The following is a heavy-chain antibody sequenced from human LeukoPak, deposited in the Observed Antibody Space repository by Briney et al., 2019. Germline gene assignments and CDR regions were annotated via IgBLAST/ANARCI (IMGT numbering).Heavy chain of an antibody. D-gene: IGHD3-10*01. CDR2: IGGSGSTT. V-gene: IGHV3-11*04. CDR1: GGSFSDYY. CDR3: ARAVVSGTYYLVPSDF. Sequence: PSETLSLTCAVYGGSFSDYYMSWIRQAPGKGLEWISYIGGSGSTTYYADSVKDRFTISRDNAKNSLYLQMNSLRAEDTAVYYCARAVVSGTYYLVPSDFWGQGTLVTVSS. J-gene: IGHJ4*02.